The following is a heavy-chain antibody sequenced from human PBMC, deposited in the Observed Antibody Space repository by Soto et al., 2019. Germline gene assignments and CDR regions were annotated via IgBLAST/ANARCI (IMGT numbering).Heavy chain of an antibody. D-gene: IGHD2-2*01. J-gene: IGHJ4*02. CDR3: ARKSRDGYIDY. CDR1: GGSISSYY. CDR2: IYYSGST. V-gene: IGHV4-59*01. Sequence: SETLSLTCTVSGGSISSYYWSWIRQPPGKGLEWIGYIYYSGSTNYNPSLKSRVTISVDTSKNQFSLKLSSVTAADTAVYYCARKSRDGYIDYWGQRTLVTVYS.